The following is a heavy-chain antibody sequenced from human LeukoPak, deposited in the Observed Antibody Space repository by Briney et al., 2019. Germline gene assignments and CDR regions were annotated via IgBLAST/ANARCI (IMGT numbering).Heavy chain of an antibody. CDR3: AKADYHDSSGFFDY. V-gene: IGHV3-43*02. CDR1: GFTFDDYA. D-gene: IGHD3-22*01. CDR2: ISGDGGST. Sequence: PGGSLRLSCAASGFTFDDYAMHWVRQAPGKGLEWVSLISGDGGSTYYADSVKGRFTISRDNSKNSLYLQMNSLRAEDTALYYCAKADYHDSSGFFDYWGQGTLVTVSS. J-gene: IGHJ4*02.